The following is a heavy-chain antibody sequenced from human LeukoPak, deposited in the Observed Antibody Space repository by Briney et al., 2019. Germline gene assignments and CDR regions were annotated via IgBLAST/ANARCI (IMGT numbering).Heavy chain of an antibody. CDR2: IYHSGGS. Sequence: PSGTLSLTCAVSGASLSSNNWWSWVRQAPGKGLEWIGEIYHSGGSNYSPSLKSRVTMSIDKSKNQFSLKLISVTAADTAVYYCARGGSYRSGWYCPDYWGQGTLVTVSS. CDR1: GASLSSNNW. J-gene: IGHJ4*02. V-gene: IGHV4-4*02. CDR3: ARGGSYRSGWYCPDY. D-gene: IGHD6-19*01.